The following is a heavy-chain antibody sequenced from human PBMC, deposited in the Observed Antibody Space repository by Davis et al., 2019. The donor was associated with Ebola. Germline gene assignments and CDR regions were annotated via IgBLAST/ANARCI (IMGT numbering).Heavy chain of an antibody. CDR2: IYTSGST. J-gene: IGHJ4*02. V-gene: IGHV4-61*09. CDR3: AERGGSV. D-gene: IGHD3-16*01. Sequence: PSETLSLTCTVSGVSITSGSYYWTWIRQSAGKGLEWIGHIYTSGSTNYNSSLYSRVTISVDTSKNQFSLKLSSVTTVDTAMYFCAERGGSVWGRGTLVTVSS. CDR1: GVSITSGSYY.